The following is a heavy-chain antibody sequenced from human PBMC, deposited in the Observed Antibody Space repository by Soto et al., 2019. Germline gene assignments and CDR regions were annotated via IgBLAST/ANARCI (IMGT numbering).Heavy chain of an antibody. CDR2: IIPIFGTA. CDR3: AREGKYDSSGYYPPDAFDI. CDR1: GGTFSSYA. J-gene: IGHJ3*02. Sequence: SVKVSCKASGGTFSSYAISWVRQAPGQGLEWMGGIIPIFGTANYAQKFQGRVTITADESTSTAYMELSSLRSEDTAVYYCAREGKYDSSGYYPPDAFDIWGQGTMVTV. V-gene: IGHV1-69*13. D-gene: IGHD3-22*01.